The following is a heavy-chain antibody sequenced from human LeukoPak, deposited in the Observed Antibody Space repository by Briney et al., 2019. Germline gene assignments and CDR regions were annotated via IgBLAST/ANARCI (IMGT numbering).Heavy chain of an antibody. CDR1: GFTFSSYE. Sequence: GGSLRLSCAASGFTFSSYEMNWVRQAPGKGLVWVSRINSDGSSTSYADSVKGRFTISRDNAKNTLYLQMNSLRAEDTAVYYCARVVGSSGWYLGYWGQGTLVTVSS. J-gene: IGHJ4*02. CDR3: ARVVGSSGWYLGY. D-gene: IGHD6-19*01. V-gene: IGHV3-74*01. CDR2: INSDGSST.